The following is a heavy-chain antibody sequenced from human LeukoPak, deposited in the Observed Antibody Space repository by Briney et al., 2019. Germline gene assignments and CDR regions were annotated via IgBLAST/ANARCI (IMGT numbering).Heavy chain of an antibody. CDR2: IKQDGSEK. V-gene: IGHV3-7*01. J-gene: IGHJ4*02. CDR3: ATPSGSYYYDSSGYYHY. Sequence: PGGSLRLSCAASGFTFSSHWMSWVRQAPGKGLEWVANIKQDGSEKYYVDSVKGRFTISRDNAKNSLYLQMNSLRAEDTAVYYCATPSGSYYYDSSGYYHYWDQGTLVTVSS. CDR1: GFTFSSHW. D-gene: IGHD3-22*01.